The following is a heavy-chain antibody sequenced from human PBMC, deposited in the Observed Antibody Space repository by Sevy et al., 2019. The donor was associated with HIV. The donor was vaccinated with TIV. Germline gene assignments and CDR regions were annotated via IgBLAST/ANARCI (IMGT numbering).Heavy chain of an antibody. CDR1: GFTFSSYA. D-gene: IGHD1-26*01. CDR3: AKDRVWELGDAFDI. Sequence: GGSLRLSCAASGFTFSSYAMSWVRQAPGKGLEWVSGMSGSGGSTYYADSVKGGFAISRDNSKNTLYLQMNSLRAEDTAVYYCAKDRVWELGDAFDIWGQGTMVTVSS. CDR2: MSGSGGST. J-gene: IGHJ3*02. V-gene: IGHV3-23*01.